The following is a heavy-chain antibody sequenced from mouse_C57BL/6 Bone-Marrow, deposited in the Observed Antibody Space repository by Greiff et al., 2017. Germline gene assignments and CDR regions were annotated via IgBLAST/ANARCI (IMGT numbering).Heavy chain of an antibody. CDR3: ARRPWFAY. CDR1: GYTFTSYG. CDR2: IYPRSGNT. J-gene: IGHJ3*01. V-gene: IGHV1-81*01. Sequence: VQLQESGAELARPGASVKLSCKASGYTFTSYGISWVKQRTGQGLEWIGEIYPRSGNTYYNEKFKGKATLTADKSSSTAYMELLSLTSEDSAVYFCARRPWFAYWGQGTLVTVSA.